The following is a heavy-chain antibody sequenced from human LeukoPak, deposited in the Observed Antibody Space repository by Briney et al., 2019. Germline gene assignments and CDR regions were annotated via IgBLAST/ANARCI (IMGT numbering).Heavy chain of an antibody. J-gene: IGHJ4*02. D-gene: IGHD1-1*01. Sequence: GASVKVSCKASGYTFTGYYMHWVRQAPGQGLEWMGWINPYSGATNYAQKFQGSVTMTRDTSISTAYMDLSSLKSDDTAVYYCARAHVGNDLFIDYWGQGTLVTVSS. CDR1: GYTFTGYY. CDR2: INPYSGAT. V-gene: IGHV1-2*02. CDR3: ARAHVGNDLFIDY.